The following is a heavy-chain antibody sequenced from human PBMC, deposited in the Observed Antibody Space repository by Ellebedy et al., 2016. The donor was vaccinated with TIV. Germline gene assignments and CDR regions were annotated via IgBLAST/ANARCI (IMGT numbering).Heavy chain of an antibody. D-gene: IGHD4-23*01. Sequence: MPSETLSLTCAVSGGSISSSNWWSWVRQPPGKGLEWIGEIYHSGSTNYNPSLKSRVTISVDKSKNQFSLKLSSVTAADTAVYYCASDYGGNGRFDYWGQGTLVTVSS. CDR3: ASDYGGNGRFDY. CDR2: IYHSGST. CDR1: GGSISSSNW. V-gene: IGHV4-4*02. J-gene: IGHJ4*02.